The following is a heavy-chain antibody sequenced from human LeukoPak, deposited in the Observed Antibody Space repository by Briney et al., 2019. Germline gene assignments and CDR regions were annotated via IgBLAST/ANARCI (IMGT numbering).Heavy chain of an antibody. D-gene: IGHD6-13*01. Sequence: PSETLSLTCTVSGGSISSSSYYWGWIRQPPGKGLEWIGEINHSGSTNYNPSLKSRVTISVDTSKNQFSLILSSVTAADTAVYYCARRCSSWFCYYYMDVWGKGTTVTISS. V-gene: IGHV4-39*07. CDR2: INHSGST. CDR3: ARRCSSWFCYYYMDV. CDR1: GGSISSSSYY. J-gene: IGHJ6*03.